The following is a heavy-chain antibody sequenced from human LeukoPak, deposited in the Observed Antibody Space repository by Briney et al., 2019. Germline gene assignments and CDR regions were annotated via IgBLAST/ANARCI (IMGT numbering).Heavy chain of an antibody. Sequence: SETLSLTCTVSGGSISSSSYYWGWIRQPPGKGLEWIGSIYYSGSTNYNPSLKSRVTISVDTSKNQFSLKLSSVTAADTAVYYCARGLEEEQLVPFDYWGQGTLVTVSS. CDR2: IYYSGST. CDR3: ARGLEEEQLVPFDY. V-gene: IGHV4-39*07. J-gene: IGHJ4*02. CDR1: GGSISSSSYY. D-gene: IGHD6-6*01.